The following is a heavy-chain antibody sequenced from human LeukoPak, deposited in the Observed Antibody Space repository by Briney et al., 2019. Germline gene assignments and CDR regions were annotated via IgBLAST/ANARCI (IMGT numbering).Heavy chain of an antibody. J-gene: IGHJ4*02. CDR3: ARSLGDYGSGSRGY. CDR2: VYTSGST. V-gene: IGHV4-61*02. CDR1: GGSISIGIYY. Sequence: NPSQTLSLTCTVSGGSISIGIYYWNWIRQPAGKGLEWIARVYTSGSTNYNPSLKSRVTISLDRSKNQFSLILTSVTAADTAMYYCARSLGDYGSGSRGYWGQGTLVTVSS. D-gene: IGHD3-10*01.